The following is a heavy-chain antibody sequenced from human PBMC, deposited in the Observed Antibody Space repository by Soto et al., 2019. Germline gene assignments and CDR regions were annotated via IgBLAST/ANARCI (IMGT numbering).Heavy chain of an antibody. CDR3: AKENQHLVHDY. CDR1: GFTFRNYG. CDR2: ISHDGSDK. V-gene: IGHV3-30*18. D-gene: IGHD6-13*01. J-gene: IGHJ4*02. Sequence: QVQLVESGGGVVRPGRSLRLTCVASGFTFRNYGMHWVRQAPGKGLEWVAVISHDGSDKYYADSMKGRFIISRDNSENTLFLNMNSLKPEDTAVYYCAKENQHLVHDYWGQGTLVTVSS.